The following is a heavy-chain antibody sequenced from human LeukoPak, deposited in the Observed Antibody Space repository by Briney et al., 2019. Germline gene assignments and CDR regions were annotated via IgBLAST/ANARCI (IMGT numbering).Heavy chain of an antibody. CDR3: ATIPCSSTSCYYRY. Sequence: TSETLSLTCTVSGGSISSGDYYWSWIRQPPGKGLEWIGYIYYSGSTYYNPSLKSRVTISVDTSKNQFSLKLSSVTAADTAVYYCATIPCSSTSCYYRYWGQGTLVTVSS. J-gene: IGHJ4*02. CDR2: IYYSGST. D-gene: IGHD2-2*01. CDR1: GGSISSGDYY. V-gene: IGHV4-30-4*08.